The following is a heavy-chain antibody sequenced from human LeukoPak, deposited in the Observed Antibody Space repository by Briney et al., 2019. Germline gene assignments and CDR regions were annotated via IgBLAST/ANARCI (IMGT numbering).Heavy chain of an antibody. J-gene: IGHJ4*02. D-gene: IGHD3-3*01. Sequence: SETLSLTCTVSGGSISSYYWSWIRQPAGKGLEWIGRIYTSGSTNYNPSLKSRVTMSVDTSKNQFSLKLSSVTAADTAVYYCAVTYCDFWSGSGLSPHWGQGTLVTVSS. CDR1: GGSISSYY. CDR3: AVTYCDFWSGSGLSPH. V-gene: IGHV4-4*07. CDR2: IYTSGST.